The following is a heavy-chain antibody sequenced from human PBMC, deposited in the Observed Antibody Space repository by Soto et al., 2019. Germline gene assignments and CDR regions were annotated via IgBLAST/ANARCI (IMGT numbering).Heavy chain of an antibody. CDR1: GYTFTSYG. V-gene: IGHV1-18*01. D-gene: IGHD3-3*01. Sequence: ASVKVSCKASGYTFTSYGISWVRQAPGHGLDWMGWISAYNGNTNYAQKHQCRVNMTTDTSTSTAYMELRSLRSDDTAVYYCARDQLTDYDFWSGYPTPYYYYYGMDVWGQGTTVTVSS. J-gene: IGHJ6*02. CDR2: ISAYNGNT. CDR3: ARDQLTDYDFWSGYPTPYYYYYGMDV.